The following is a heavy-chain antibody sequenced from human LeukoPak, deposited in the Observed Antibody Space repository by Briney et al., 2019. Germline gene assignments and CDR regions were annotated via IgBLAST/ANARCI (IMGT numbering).Heavy chain of an antibody. CDR3: ARGSAYYDSSGFDY. CDR1: GGSFSGYY. CDR2: INHSGST. Sequence: PSETLSLTXAVYGGSFSGYYWSWIRQPPGKGLEWIGEINHSGSTNYNPSLKSRVTISVDTSKNQFSLKLSSVTAADTAVYYCARGSAYYDSSGFDYWGQGTLVTVSS. D-gene: IGHD3-22*01. V-gene: IGHV4-34*01. J-gene: IGHJ4*02.